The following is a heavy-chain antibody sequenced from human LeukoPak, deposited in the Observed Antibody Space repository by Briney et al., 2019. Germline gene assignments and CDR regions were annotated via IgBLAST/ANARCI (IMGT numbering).Heavy chain of an antibody. D-gene: IGHD3-10*01. V-gene: IGHV3-21*01. CDR1: GFTFSSYS. J-gene: IGHJ6*03. CDR3: ARDKRDYYGSGSYPWTVVYYYYYMDV. CDR2: ISSSSSYI. Sequence: PGGSLRLSCAASGFTFSSYSMNWVRQAPGKGLEWVSSISSSSSYIYYADSVKGRFTISRDNAKNSLYLQMNSLRAEDTAVYYCARDKRDYYGSGSYPWTVVYYYYYMDVWGKGTTVTVSS.